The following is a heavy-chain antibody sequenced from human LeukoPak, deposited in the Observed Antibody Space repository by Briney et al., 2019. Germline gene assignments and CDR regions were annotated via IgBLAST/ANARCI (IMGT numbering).Heavy chain of an antibody. CDR3: ARGGTYYDILTGGLTTPYYFDY. Sequence: GGSLRLSCTASGFTFSSYSMNWVRQAPGKGLEWVSSISSSSSYIYYADSVKGRLTISRDNAKNSLYLQMNSLRAEDTAVYYCARGGTYYDILTGGLTTPYYFDYWGQGTLVTVSS. V-gene: IGHV3-21*01. J-gene: IGHJ4*02. CDR2: ISSSSSYI. D-gene: IGHD3-9*01. CDR1: GFTFSSYS.